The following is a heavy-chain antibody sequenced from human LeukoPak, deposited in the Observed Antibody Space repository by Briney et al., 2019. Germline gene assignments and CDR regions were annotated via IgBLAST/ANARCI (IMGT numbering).Heavy chain of an antibody. CDR3: ARVKGVFAPFDS. V-gene: IGHV3-48*02. J-gene: IGHJ4*02. CDR1: GFTFSSYT. Sequence: PGGSLILSCAASGFTFSSYTMNWVRQAPGKGLEWVSSIGSGSSAIYYADSVKGRFTISRDNAKNSLYLQMNSLRDEDTAVHYCARVKGVFAPFDSWGQGTLVTVSS. CDR2: IGSGSSAI. D-gene: IGHD2-8*01.